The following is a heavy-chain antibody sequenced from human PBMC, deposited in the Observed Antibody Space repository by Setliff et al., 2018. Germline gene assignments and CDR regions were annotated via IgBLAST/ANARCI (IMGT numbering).Heavy chain of an antibody. CDR1: GGSFSGYY. Sequence: SETLSLTCAVYGGSFSGYYWNWIRQAPGKGLEWSGEINHRGTTSYTPSLKGRVTISVDTSKNLFSLKLSSVTAADTAVYSCARGPRFDYESPTYRRRFDPWGQGTAVTVSS. V-gene: IGHV4-34*01. D-gene: IGHD3-22*01. CDR2: INHRGTT. J-gene: IGHJ5*02. CDR3: ARGPRFDYESPTYRRRFDP.